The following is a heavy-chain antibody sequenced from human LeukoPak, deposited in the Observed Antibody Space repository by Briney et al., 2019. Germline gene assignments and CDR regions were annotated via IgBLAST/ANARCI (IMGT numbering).Heavy chain of an antibody. CDR2: INPNSGGT. V-gene: IGHV1-2*03. D-gene: IGHD3-10*01. J-gene: IGHJ4*02. CDR3: ARPYGSGSYEYYFDY. CDR1: GYTFTGYY. Sequence: LVASVKVSCKASGYTFTGYYMHWVRQAPGQGLEWMGWINPNSGGTNYAQKFQGRVTMTRDTSISTAYMELSRLRSDDTAVYYCARPYGSGSYEYYFDYWGQGTLVTVSS.